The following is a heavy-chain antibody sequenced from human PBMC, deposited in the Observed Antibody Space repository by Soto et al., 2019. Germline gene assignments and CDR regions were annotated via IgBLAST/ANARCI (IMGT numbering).Heavy chain of an antibody. CDR2: IWYDGSNK. J-gene: IGHJ4*02. CDR3: ARAFYCGGDCYFDY. D-gene: IGHD2-21*02. CDR1: GFTFSSYG. V-gene: IGHV3-33*01. Sequence: QVQLVESGGGVVQPGRSLRLSCAASGFTFSSYGMHWVRQAPGKGLEWVAVIWYDGSNKYYADSVKGRFTISRDNSENTLYLQMNSLRAEDTAVYYCARAFYCGGDCYFDYWGQGTLVTVSS.